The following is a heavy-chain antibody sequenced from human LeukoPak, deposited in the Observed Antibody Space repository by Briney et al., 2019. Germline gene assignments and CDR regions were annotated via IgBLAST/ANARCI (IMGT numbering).Heavy chain of an antibody. CDR3: AIINHPDGRVY. Sequence: PGESPETPWQSLGFHFHSLGLGLAPPLPGQGVGWMAIIYAGNSDAKYSPSLQGQVSISTDRSISTAYLHWSSLKASDTAKYYCAIINHPDGRVYWGQGTMVTVSS. D-gene: IGHD5-24*01. CDR1: GFHFHSLG. CDR2: IYAGNSDA. J-gene: IGHJ4*02. V-gene: IGHV5-51*01.